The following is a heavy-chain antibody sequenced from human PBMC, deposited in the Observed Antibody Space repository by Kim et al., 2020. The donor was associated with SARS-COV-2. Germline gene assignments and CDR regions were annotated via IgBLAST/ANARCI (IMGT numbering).Heavy chain of an antibody. V-gene: IGHV3-43*02. J-gene: IGHJ4*02. CDR3: AKDIERYCSSTSCYPGSFDY. CDR1: GFTFDDYA. CDR2: ISGDGGST. D-gene: IGHD2-2*01. Sequence: GGSLRLSCAASGFTFDDYAMHWVRQAPGKGLEWVSLISGDGGSTYYADSVKGRFTISRDNSKNSLYLQMNSLRTEDTALYYCAKDIERYCSSTSCYPGSFDYWGQGTLVTVSS.